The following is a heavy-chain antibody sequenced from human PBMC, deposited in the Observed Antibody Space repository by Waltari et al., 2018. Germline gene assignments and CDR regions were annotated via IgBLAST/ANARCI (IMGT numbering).Heavy chain of an antibody. CDR3: AKGVVPAGMVPFDY. CDR1: GFPFSRYA. Sequence: EVQLLESGGGLVQPGGSLRLSCAASGFPFSRYAMSWVRQAPGKGLEWVSAISGSGGSTYYTDSVKGRFTISRDNSKNTLYLQMNSLRAEDTAVYYCAKGVVPAGMVPFDYWGQGTLVTVSS. CDR2: ISGSGGST. D-gene: IGHD2-2*01. V-gene: IGHV3-23*01. J-gene: IGHJ4*02.